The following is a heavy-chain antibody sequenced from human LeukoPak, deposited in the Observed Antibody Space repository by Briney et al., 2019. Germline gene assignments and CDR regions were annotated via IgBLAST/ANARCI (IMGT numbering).Heavy chain of an antibody. J-gene: IGHJ2*01. CDR1: GGTFSSYA. CDR2: IIPIFGTA. V-gene: IGHV1-69*13. D-gene: IGHD4-17*01. Sequence: GASVKASCKASGGTFSSYAISWVRQAPGQGLEWMGGIIPIFGTANYAQKFQGRVTITADESTSTAYMELSSLRSEDTAVYYCARDIDGDPTYWYFDLWGRGTLVTVSS. CDR3: ARDIDGDPTYWYFDL.